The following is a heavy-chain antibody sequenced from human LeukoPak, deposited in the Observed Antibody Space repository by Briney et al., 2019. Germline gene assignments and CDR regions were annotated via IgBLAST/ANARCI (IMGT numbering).Heavy chain of an antibody. V-gene: IGHV1-46*01. J-gene: IGHJ4*02. CDR1: GYTFTSNY. D-gene: IGHD3-22*01. CDR3: ASPKGINYYDSSGYRPISPFDY. CDR2: ISPGGGST. Sequence: ASVKVSCKAFGYTFTSNYMHWVRQAPGQGPEWMGVISPGGGSTTYAQKFQGRVTITADESTSTAYMELSSLRSEDTAVYYCASPKGINYYDSSGYRPISPFDYWGQGTLVTVSS.